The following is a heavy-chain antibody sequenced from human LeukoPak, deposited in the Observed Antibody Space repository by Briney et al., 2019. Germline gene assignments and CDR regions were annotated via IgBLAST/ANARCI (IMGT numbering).Heavy chain of an antibody. V-gene: IGHV3-23*01. CDR1: GFSFNNYV. CDR2: ISGDGART. CDR3: ARALPKRTALGRYYDFWSGYYTAYGMDV. J-gene: IGHJ6*02. D-gene: IGHD3-3*01. Sequence: QPGGSLRLSCAASGFSFNNYVMSWVRQAPGKGLEWVSAISGDGARTYYADSVKGRFTISRDNSKNTLYLQMNSLRAEDTAVYYCARALPKRTALGRYYDFWSGYYTAYGMDVWGQGTTVTVSS.